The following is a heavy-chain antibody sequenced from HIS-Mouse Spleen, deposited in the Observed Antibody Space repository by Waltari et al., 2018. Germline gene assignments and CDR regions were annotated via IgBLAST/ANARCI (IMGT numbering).Heavy chain of an antibody. D-gene: IGHD6-13*01. J-gene: IGHJ2*01. CDR2: IYYSGSP. CDR1: GGSISSSSYY. CDR3: AREIPYSSSWYDWYFDL. V-gene: IGHV4-39*07. Sequence: QLQLQESGPGLVKPSETLSLTCTVSGGSISSSSYYWGWIRQPPGKGLAWIGSIYYSGSPYYNPSLKSRVTLSVDTSKNQFSLKLSSVTAADTAVYYCAREIPYSSSWYDWYFDLWGRGTLVTVSS.